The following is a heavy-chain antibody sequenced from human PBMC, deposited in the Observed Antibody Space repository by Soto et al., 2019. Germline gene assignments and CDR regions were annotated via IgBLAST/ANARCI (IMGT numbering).Heavy chain of an antibody. J-gene: IGHJ3*02. D-gene: IGHD2-8*01. CDR2: MNPNSGNT. Sequence: ASVKVSCKASGYTFTSYDINWVRQATGQGLEWMGWMNPNSGNTGYAQKFQGRVTMTRNTSISTAYMELSSLRSEDTAVYYCARGVYCTNGVCYYDAFDIWGQGTMVTVSS. CDR3: ARGVYCTNGVCYYDAFDI. V-gene: IGHV1-8*01. CDR1: GYTFTSYD.